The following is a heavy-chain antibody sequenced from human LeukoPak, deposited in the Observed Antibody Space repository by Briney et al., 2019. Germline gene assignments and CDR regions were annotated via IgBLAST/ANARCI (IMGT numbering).Heavy chain of an antibody. V-gene: IGHV4-34*01. CDR1: GGSFSGYY. D-gene: IGHD2-2*01. CDR3: ANTRYSYAGDY. Sequence: SETLSLTCAVYGGSFSGYYWSWIRQPPGKGLEWIGEINHSGSTNYNPSLKSRVTIPVDTSKDQFSLKLSSVTAADTAVYYCANTRYSYAGDYWGQGTLVTVSS. J-gene: IGHJ4*02. CDR2: INHSGST.